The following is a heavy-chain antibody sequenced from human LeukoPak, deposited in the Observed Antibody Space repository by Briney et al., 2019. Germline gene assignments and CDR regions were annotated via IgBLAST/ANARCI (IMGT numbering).Heavy chain of an antibody. CDR2: IYPGDSDT. Sequence: GESLNISCKGSGYSFTSYWIGWVRQMPGKGLEWMGIIYPGDSDTRYSPSSQGQVTISADKTISTAYLQWSSLKASDTAMYYCARLWYNWTPGGYTDYWGQGNLVTASS. D-gene: IGHD1-20*01. CDR1: GYSFTSYW. J-gene: IGHJ4*02. CDR3: ARLWYNWTPGGYTDY. V-gene: IGHV5-51*01.